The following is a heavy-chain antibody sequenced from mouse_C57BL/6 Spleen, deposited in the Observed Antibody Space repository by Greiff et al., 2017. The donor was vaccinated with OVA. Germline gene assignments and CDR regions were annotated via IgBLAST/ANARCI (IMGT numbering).Heavy chain of an antibody. CDR3: ARWLPYAY. D-gene: IGHD2-2*01. J-gene: IGHJ3*01. CDR2: INPNNGGT. V-gene: IGHV1-26*01. Sequence: DVQLQQSGPELVKPGASVKISCKASGYTFTDFYMNWVKQSHGNSLEWIGDINPNNGGTSYNQKFKGKATLTVDKSSSTAYMELRSLTSEDSAIYYCARWLPYAYWGQKALVAISA. CDR1: GYTFTDFY.